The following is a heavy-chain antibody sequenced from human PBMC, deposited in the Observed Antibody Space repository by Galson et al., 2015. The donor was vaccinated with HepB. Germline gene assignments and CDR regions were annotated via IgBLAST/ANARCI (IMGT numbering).Heavy chain of an antibody. Sequence: SETLSLTCTVSGASISNYYWSWIRQPAGKGLEWIGRVYTSGSTNYNPSLKSRVTISVDTSKNQFSLKLSSVTAADTAVYYCARVTYYDFWSGYRTLYYYYYYMDVWGKGTTVTVSS. J-gene: IGHJ6*03. V-gene: IGHV4-4*07. CDR2: VYTSGST. CDR1: GASISNYY. CDR3: ARVTYYDFWSGYRTLYYYYYYMDV. D-gene: IGHD3-3*01.